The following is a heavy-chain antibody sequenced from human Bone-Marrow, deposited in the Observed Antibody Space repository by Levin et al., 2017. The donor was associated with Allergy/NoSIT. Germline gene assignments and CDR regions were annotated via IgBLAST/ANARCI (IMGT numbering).Heavy chain of an antibody. D-gene: IGHD4-11*01. Sequence: PGGSLRLSCAASGFTFSSYGMHWVRQAPGKGLEWVAVIWYDGSNKYYADSVKGRFTISRDNSKNTLYLQMNSLRAEDTAVYYCARDLTTVTTPAIDYWGQGTLVTVSS. CDR3: ARDLTTVTTPAIDY. J-gene: IGHJ4*02. CDR2: IWYDGSNK. CDR1: GFTFSSYG. V-gene: IGHV3-33*01.